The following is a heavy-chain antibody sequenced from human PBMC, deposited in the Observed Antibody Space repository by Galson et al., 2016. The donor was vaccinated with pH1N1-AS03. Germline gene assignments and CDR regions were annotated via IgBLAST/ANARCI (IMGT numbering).Heavy chain of an antibody. V-gene: IGHV1-2*02. CDR2: INTDSGGT. Sequence: SVKVSCKASGYAFTDYYMHLLQQAPGQGLEWMAWINTDSGGTDYAQKFQGRVTMTRDASISTTYVELSSLRSDDTAVYSCVRGSPHSSSTNYAFEFWGRGTMVTVSS. CDR1: GYAFTDYY. J-gene: IGHJ3*01. CDR3: VRGSPHSSSTNYAFEF. D-gene: IGHD6-13*01.